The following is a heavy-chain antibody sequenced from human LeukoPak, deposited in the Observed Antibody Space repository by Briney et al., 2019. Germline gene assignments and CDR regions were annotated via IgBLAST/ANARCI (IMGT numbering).Heavy chain of an antibody. V-gene: IGHV3-73*01. J-gene: IGHJ5*02. D-gene: IGHD4-17*01. CDR3: TRPGYGDYVEGFDP. CDR2: IRSKANSYAT. CDR1: GFTFSGSA. Sequence: GALRLSCAASGFTFSGSAMHWVRQASGKGLEWVGRIRSKANSYATAYAASVKGRFTISRDDSKNTAYLQMNSLKTEDTAVYYCTRPGYGDYVEGFDPWGQGTLVTVSS.